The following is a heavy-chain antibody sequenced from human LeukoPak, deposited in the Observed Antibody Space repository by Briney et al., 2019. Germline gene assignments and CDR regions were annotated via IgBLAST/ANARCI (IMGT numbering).Heavy chain of an antibody. D-gene: IGHD1-26*01. CDR1: GYTFTSYD. Sequence: ASVKVSCKASGYTFTSYDINWVRQAPGQGLEWMGWMNPNSGNTGYAQKFQGRVTMTRNTSISTAYMELSSLRSEDTAVYYCARVSRRELLERDDYWGQGTLVTVSS. CDR3: ARVSRRELLERDDY. J-gene: IGHJ4*02. CDR2: MNPNSGNT. V-gene: IGHV1-8*01.